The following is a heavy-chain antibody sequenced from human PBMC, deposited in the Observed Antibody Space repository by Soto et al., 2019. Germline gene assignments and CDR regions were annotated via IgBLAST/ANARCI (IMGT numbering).Heavy chain of an antibody. Sequence: GGSLRLSCTASGFTFGDYAMSWFRQAPGKGLEWVGFIRSKAYGGTTEYAASVKGRFTISRDDSKSIAYLQMNSLKTEDTAVYYCTRCPYYYDSSGYYYPSDAFDIWGQGTMVTVSS. D-gene: IGHD3-22*01. J-gene: IGHJ3*02. CDR2: IRSKAYGGTT. CDR3: TRCPYYYDSSGYYYPSDAFDI. V-gene: IGHV3-49*03. CDR1: GFTFGDYA.